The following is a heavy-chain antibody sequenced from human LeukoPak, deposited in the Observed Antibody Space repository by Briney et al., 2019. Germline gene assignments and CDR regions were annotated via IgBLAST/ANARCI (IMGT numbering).Heavy chain of an antibody. Sequence: SETLSLTCAVYGGSFSGYYWSWIRQPPGKGLEWIGEINHSGSTNYSPSLKSRVTISVDTSKNQFSLKLSSVTAADTAVYYCARGLWYSSSFPHWGQGTLVTVSS. CDR3: ARGLWYSSSFPH. CDR2: INHSGST. D-gene: IGHD6-13*01. J-gene: IGHJ4*02. V-gene: IGHV4-34*01. CDR1: GGSFSGYY.